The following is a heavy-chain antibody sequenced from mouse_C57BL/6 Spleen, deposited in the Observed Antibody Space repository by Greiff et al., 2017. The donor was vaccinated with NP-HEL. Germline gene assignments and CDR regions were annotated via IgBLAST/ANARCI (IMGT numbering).Heavy chain of an antibody. CDR3: TRRLGY. CDR1: GYTFTDYE. Sequence: VQLQQSGAELVRPGASVTLSCKASGYTFTDYEMHWVKQTPVHGLEWIGAIDPETGGTAYNQKFKGKAILTADKSSSTAYMELRSLTAEDSAVYYCTRRLGYWGQGTTLTVSS. V-gene: IGHV1-15*01. CDR2: IDPETGGT. J-gene: IGHJ2*01. D-gene: IGHD1-2*01.